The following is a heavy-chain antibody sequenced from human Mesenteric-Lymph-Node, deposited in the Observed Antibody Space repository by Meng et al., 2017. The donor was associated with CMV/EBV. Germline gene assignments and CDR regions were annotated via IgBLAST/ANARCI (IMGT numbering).Heavy chain of an antibody. CDR1: GFPFNNYA. Sequence: GESLKISCEASGFPFNNYAMTWVRQAPGKGLEWVASISGPGGRAFYTESLRGHFTISRDNSKSTVYLEMDNLRAEDSAVYYCAKDRAMNYYEAFVRGYGMDVWGQGTTVTVSS. CDR3: AKDRAMNYYEAFVRGYGMDV. J-gene: IGHJ6*02. D-gene: IGHD3-22*01. CDR2: ISGPGGRA. V-gene: IGHV3-23*01.